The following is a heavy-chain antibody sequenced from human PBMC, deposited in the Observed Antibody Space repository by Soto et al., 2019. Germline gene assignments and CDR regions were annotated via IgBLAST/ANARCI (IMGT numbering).Heavy chain of an antibody. D-gene: IGHD6-19*01. CDR1: GGTFSSYT. CDR2: IIPILGIA. Sequence: QVQLVQSGAEVKKPGSSVKVSCKASGGTFSSYTISWVRQAPGQGLEWMGRIIPILGIANYAQKFQGRVTITADKATSTAYMERSSLRSEDTAVYYCARTLAVAGSYYYYGMDVWGQGTTVTVSS. CDR3: ARTLAVAGSYYYYGMDV. V-gene: IGHV1-69*02. J-gene: IGHJ6*02.